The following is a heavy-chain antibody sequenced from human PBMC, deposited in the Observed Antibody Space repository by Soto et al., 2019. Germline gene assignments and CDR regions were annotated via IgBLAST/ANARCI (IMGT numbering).Heavy chain of an antibody. J-gene: IGHJ6*03. CDR1: GFAFSSYD. CDR2: MSSDGSDK. Sequence: PGGSLRLSCAASGFAFSSYDMHWVRQAPGKGLEWVAVMSSDGSDKYYADSVKGRFTISRDNAKNTLYLQMNSLRAEDTAVYYCARGGYGLGMGLNYSYMDVWGKGTTVTVSS. V-gene: IGHV3-30*03. CDR3: ARGGYGLGMGLNYSYMDV. D-gene: IGHD3-22*01.